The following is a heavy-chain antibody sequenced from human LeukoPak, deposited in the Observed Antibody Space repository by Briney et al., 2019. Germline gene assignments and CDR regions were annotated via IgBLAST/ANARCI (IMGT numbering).Heavy chain of an antibody. CDR1: GYTFTSYY. J-gene: IGHJ6*02. D-gene: IGHD2-15*01. CDR2: IIPIFGTA. Sequence: SVKVSCKASGYTFTSYYMHWVRQAPGQGLEWMGGIIPIFGTANYAQKFQGRVTITADESTSTAYMELSSLRSEDTAVYYCASRGYSPNYYYYGMDVWGQGTTVTVSS. V-gene: IGHV1-69*13. CDR3: ASRGYSPNYYYYGMDV.